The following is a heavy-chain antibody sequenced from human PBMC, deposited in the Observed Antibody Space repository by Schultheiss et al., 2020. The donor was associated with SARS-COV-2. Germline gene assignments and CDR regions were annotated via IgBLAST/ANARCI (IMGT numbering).Heavy chain of an antibody. CDR1: GFPFSDYY. V-gene: IGHV3-11*06. D-gene: IGHD2-15*01. Sequence: GGSLRLSCAASGFPFSDYYMSWLRRAPGKGLEWVSSISTRNTYTNYADSVKGRFTISRDNVKKSLYLQMNSLRAEDTAVYYCAREGPGWRGSRGDYWGQGTLVTVSS. CDR3: AREGPGWRGSRGDY. J-gene: IGHJ4*02. CDR2: ISTRNTYT.